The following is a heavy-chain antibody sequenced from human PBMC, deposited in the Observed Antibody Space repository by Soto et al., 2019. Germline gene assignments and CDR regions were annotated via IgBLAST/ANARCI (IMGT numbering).Heavy chain of an antibody. D-gene: IGHD1-26*01. V-gene: IGHV1-69*13. CDR1: GGPFSRYA. CDR2: IIPIFGTA. Sequence: SVKVSCKASGGPFSRYAISWVRQAPGQGLEWMGGIIPIFGTANYAQKFQGRVTITADESTSTAYMELSSLRFEDTAVYYCARAIVGPTTTGWLDPWGQGTLVTVSS. CDR3: ARAIVGPTTTGWLDP. J-gene: IGHJ5*02.